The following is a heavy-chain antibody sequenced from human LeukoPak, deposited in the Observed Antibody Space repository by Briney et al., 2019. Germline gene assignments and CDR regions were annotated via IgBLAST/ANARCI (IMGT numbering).Heavy chain of an antibody. D-gene: IGHD3-22*01. CDR1: GYTFTIYY. Sequence: GASVKVSCKASGYTFTIYYIHWVRQAPGQGLEWMGIINPSGGSTRYAQKFQGRVTMTRDTSTSTLYMELSSLRSEDTAVYYCARGGLYDSGGYYYGGFDYWGQGTLVTVSS. CDR2: INPSGGST. CDR3: ARGGLYDSGGYYYGGFDY. V-gene: IGHV1-46*01. J-gene: IGHJ4*02.